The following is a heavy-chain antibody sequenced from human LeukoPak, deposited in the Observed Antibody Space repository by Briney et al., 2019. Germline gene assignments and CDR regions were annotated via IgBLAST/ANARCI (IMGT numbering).Heavy chain of an antibody. J-gene: IGHJ4*02. CDR1: GFTFSSYA. CDR2: ISSSGGST. V-gene: IGHV3-23*01. Sequence: GGSLRLSCAASGFTFSSYAMSRVRQAPGKGLEWVSGISSSGGSTYYADSVKGRFTISRDNSKSTQYLQMNSLRAEDTAVYYCANGCQTDRFDYWGQGTLVTVSS. CDR3: ANGCQTDRFDY.